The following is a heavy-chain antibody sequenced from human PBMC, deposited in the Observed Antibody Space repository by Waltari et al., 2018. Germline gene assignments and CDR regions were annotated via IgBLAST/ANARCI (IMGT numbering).Heavy chain of an antibody. CDR2: INSGGST. Sequence: EVQLVETGGGLIQPGGSLRLSCAASGFTVSNNYMNWVRQAPGKGLEWVSVINSGGSTHHADSVKGRFTISRDNSRNTLYLQMNSLRAEDTAVYYCARGYYMDVWGKGTTVTVSS. J-gene: IGHJ6*03. CDR1: GFTVSNNY. V-gene: IGHV3-53*02. CDR3: ARGYYMDV.